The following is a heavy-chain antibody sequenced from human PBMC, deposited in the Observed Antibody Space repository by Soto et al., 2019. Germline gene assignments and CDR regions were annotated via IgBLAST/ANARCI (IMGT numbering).Heavy chain of an antibody. V-gene: IGHV4-34*01. CDR1: GGSFSGYY. CDR3: ARGLPHPEYYDFWSGYSVGALSRRPGTSFDP. Sequence: KTSETLSLTCAVYGGSFSGYYWSWIRQPPGKGLEWIGEINHSGSTNYNPSLKSRVTISVDTSKNQFSLKLSSVTAADTAVYYCARGLPHPEYYDFWSGYSVGALSRRPGTSFDPWGQGTLVTVSS. D-gene: IGHD3-3*01. J-gene: IGHJ5*02. CDR2: INHSGST.